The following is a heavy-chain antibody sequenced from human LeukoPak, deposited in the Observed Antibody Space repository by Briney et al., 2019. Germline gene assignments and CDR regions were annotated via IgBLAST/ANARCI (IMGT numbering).Heavy chain of an antibody. V-gene: IGHV3-20*04. D-gene: IGHD3-22*01. CDR2: INCNGGST. J-gene: IGHJ6*03. CDR3: ARYDSSGYRYYYYYMDV. CDR1: GFTFDDYG. Sequence: AGSLRLSCAASGFTFDDYGMSWVRQAPGKGLEWVSGINCNGGSTGYADSVKGRFTISRDNAKNSLYLQMNRLRAEDTALYYCARYDSSGYRYYYYYMDVWGKGTTVTVSS.